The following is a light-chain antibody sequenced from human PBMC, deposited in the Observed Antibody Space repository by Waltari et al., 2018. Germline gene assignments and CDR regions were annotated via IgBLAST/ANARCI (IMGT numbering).Light chain of an antibody. J-gene: IGKJ2*01. V-gene: IGKV1-5*03. CDR2: KAS. CDR1: QSISSW. Sequence: DIQMTQSPSTLSASVGDRVTITCRASQSISSWLAWYQQQPGKAPKLLIDKASSLESGVPSRFSGSGSGTEFTLTISSLQPDDFATYYCQQYNSSPYTFGQGTKLEIK. CDR3: QQYNSSPYT.